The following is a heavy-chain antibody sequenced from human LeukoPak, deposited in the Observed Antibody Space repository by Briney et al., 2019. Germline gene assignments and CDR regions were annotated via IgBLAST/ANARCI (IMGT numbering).Heavy chain of an antibody. CDR1: GGSISSSSYY. Sequence: PSETLSLTCTVSGGSISSSSYYWGWIRQPPGKGLEWIGSIYHSGSTNYNPSLKSRVTISVDKSKNQFSLKLSSVTAADTAVYYCARGPPPNYFDYWGQGTLVTVSS. D-gene: IGHD1-14*01. CDR2: IYHSGST. CDR3: ARGPPPNYFDY. J-gene: IGHJ4*02. V-gene: IGHV4-39*07.